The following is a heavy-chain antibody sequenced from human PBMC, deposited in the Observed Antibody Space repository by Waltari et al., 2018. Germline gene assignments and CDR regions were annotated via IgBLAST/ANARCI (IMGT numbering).Heavy chain of an antibody. CDR2: INPNSGGT. J-gene: IGHJ4*02. Sequence: QVQLVQSGAEVKKPGASVKVSCKASGYTFTGYYMHWVRQAPGQGLEWMGRINPNSGGTTYAQKFQGRVTMTRDTSISTAYMELSRLRSDDTAVYYCARLGSSGWYYFDYWGQGTLVTVSS. CDR1: GYTFTGYY. CDR3: ARLGSSGWYYFDY. D-gene: IGHD6-19*01. V-gene: IGHV1-2*06.